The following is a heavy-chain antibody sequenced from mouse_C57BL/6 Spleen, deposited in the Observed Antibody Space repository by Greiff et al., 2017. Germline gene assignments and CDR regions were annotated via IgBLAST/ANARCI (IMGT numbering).Heavy chain of an antibody. V-gene: IGHV1-64*01. D-gene: IGHD2-4*01. CDR3: ARSDDYDGAMDY. CDR1: GYTFTSYW. CDR2: IHPNSGST. Sequence: QVQLKQPGAELVKPGASVKLSCKASGYTFTSYWMHWVKQRPGQGLEWIGMIHPNSGSTNYNEKFKSKATLTVDKSSSTAYMQLSSLTSEDSAVYYCARSDDYDGAMDYWGQGTSVTVSS. J-gene: IGHJ4*01.